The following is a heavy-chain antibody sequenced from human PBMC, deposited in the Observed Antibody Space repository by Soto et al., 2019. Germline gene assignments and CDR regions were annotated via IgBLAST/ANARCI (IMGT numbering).Heavy chain of an antibody. D-gene: IGHD1-26*01. Sequence: SQTLSLTCAISGDSVSSNSAAWNWIRQSPSRGLEWLGRTYYRSKWYNDYAVSVKSRITINPDTSKNQFSLQLNSVTPEDTAVYYCATSYNPSGSYYGYYYSAMDFWGQGTTVTVSS. CDR3: ATSYNPSGSYYGYYYSAMDF. CDR2: TYYRSKWYN. V-gene: IGHV6-1*01. CDR1: GDSVSSNSAA. J-gene: IGHJ6*02.